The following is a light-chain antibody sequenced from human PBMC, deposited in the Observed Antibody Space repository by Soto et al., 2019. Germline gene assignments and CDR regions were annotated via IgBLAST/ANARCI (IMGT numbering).Light chain of an antibody. V-gene: IGLV2-14*03. CDR3: SSYTSSSTLLYV. CDR1: SSDVGGYNY. Sequence: QSALTQPASVSGSPGQSITISCTGTSSDVGGYNYVSWYQHHPGKAPKLMIYDVSNRPSGVSNRFSGSKSGNTASLTISGLQAEDGADYYCSSYTSSSTLLYVFGTGTKVTVL. J-gene: IGLJ1*01. CDR2: DVS.